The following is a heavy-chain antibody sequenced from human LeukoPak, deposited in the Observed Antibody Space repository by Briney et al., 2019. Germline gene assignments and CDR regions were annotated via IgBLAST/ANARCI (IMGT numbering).Heavy chain of an antibody. Sequence: GGSLSLSCAASGFTFSSYSMNWVRQAPGKGLEWVSSIRSSSSYIYYAGSVKGRFTISRDNAKNSLYLQMNSLRAEDTAVYYCASESYDYVWGSYRYGSDYWGQGTLVTVSS. J-gene: IGHJ4*02. CDR1: GFTFSSYS. CDR2: IRSSSSYI. CDR3: ASESYDYVWGSYRYGSDY. V-gene: IGHV3-21*01. D-gene: IGHD3-16*02.